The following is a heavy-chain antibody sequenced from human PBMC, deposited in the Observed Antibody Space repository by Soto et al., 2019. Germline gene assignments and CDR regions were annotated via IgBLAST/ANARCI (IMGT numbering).Heavy chain of an antibody. V-gene: IGHV3-30*03. CDR1: GFSFVDYV. J-gene: IGHJ4*02. CDR3: VRPKRGWYTAFDF. Sequence: QVQLVESGGGVVQPGTSLRLSCSASGFSFVDYVMHWVRQAPGKGLEWVAVISYDGNTQYYADSVKGRFTISRDNSKNALFLRINSLRLADTAVYYCVRPKRGWYTAFDFWGQGTLVAVSS. D-gene: IGHD6-19*01. CDR2: ISYDGNTQ.